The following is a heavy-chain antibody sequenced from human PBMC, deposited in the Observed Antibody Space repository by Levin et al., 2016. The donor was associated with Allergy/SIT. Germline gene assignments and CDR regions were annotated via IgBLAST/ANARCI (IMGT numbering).Heavy chain of an antibody. Sequence: WIRQPPGKGLEWVSYISSSSSTIYYADSVEGRFTISRDNAKNSLYLQMNSLRDEDTAVYYCAREPGYQLLPYYFDYWGQGTLVTVSS. J-gene: IGHJ4*02. V-gene: IGHV3-48*02. CDR2: ISSSSSTI. CDR3: AREPGYQLLPYYFDY. D-gene: IGHD2-2*01.